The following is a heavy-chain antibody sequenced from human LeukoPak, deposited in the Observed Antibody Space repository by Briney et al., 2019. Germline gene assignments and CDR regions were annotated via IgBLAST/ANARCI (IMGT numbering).Heavy chain of an antibody. Sequence: GGSLRLSCAASGFTFSSYAMSWVRQAPGKGLEWVSGISGSGDSTYYADSVKGRFTISRDNSKNTLYLQMSSLRAEDTAVYYCAKSLGGNYYYCGMDVWGQGTTVTVSS. CDR3: AKSLGGNYYYCGMDV. D-gene: IGHD7-27*01. CDR1: GFTFSSYA. J-gene: IGHJ6*02. V-gene: IGHV3-23*01. CDR2: ISGSGDST.